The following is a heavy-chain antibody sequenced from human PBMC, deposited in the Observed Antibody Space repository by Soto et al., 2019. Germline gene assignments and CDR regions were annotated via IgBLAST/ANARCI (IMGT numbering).Heavy chain of an antibody. D-gene: IGHD1-26*01. J-gene: IGHJ4*02. Sequence: EVQLLESGGGLVQPGGSLRLSCAASGFTFSSYAMSWVRQAPGKGLEWVSVISGSGGSTYYADSVKGRFTISGDNSKNTLYLQMNSLRAEDTAVHYCAKRGSGSQFDYWGQGTLVTVSS. CDR2: ISGSGGST. CDR3: AKRGSGSQFDY. CDR1: GFTFSSYA. V-gene: IGHV3-23*01.